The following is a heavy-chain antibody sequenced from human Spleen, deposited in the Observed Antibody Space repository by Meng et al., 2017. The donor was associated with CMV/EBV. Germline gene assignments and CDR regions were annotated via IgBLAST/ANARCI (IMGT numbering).Heavy chain of an antibody. V-gene: IGHV1-8*01. D-gene: IGHD6-13*01. J-gene: IGHJ6*02. CDR1: GYTFTSYD. CDR3: ARRYSSSWYLPYYYYGMDV. Sequence: ASVKVSCKASGYTFTSYDINWVRQATGQGLEWMGWTNPNSGNTGYAQKFQGRVTMTRNTSISTAYMELSSLRSEDTAVYYWARRYSSSWYLPYYYYGMDVWGQGTTVTVS. CDR2: TNPNSGNT.